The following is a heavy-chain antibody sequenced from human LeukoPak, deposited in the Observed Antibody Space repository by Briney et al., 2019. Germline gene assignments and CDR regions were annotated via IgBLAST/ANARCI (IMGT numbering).Heavy chain of an antibody. CDR1: GFTFSSYA. D-gene: IGHD4-17*01. Sequence: PGGSLRLSCAASGFTFSSYAMNWVRQAPGKGLEWVSAISGSGGSKYYADSVKGRFTISRDNSKNTLYLQMNSQRAEDTAVYYCAKDIYGDYGAFDYWGQGTLVTVSS. CDR3: AKDIYGDYGAFDY. J-gene: IGHJ4*02. CDR2: ISGSGGSK. V-gene: IGHV3-23*01.